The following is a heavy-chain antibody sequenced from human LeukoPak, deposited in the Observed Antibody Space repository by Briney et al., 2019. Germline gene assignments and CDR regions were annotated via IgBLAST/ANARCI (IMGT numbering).Heavy chain of an antibody. CDR3: ARSVICAIYNGYYYYAMDA. CDR1: GGTFSSYA. V-gene: IGHV1-69*13. Sequence: SVKVSCKASGGTFSSYAIHWVRQAPGQGLEWMGGIIPLFGTTNYAQNFQGRVTLTADESTRTAYMDLSSLRSGDTAVYYCARSVICAIYNGYYYYAMDAWGHGTTVTVSS. D-gene: IGHD2-21*01. CDR2: IIPLFGTT. J-gene: IGHJ6*02.